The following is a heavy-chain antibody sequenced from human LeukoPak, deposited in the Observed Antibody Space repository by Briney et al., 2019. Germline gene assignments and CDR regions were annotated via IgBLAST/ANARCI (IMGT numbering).Heavy chain of an antibody. D-gene: IGHD3-22*01. V-gene: IGHV3-23*01. Sequence: GGSLRLSCAASGFTFSSYAMTWVRQAPGKGLEWISAISGSAYSTSYADSVRGRFTISRDNSKNTLYLQMNSLRAEDTAIYYCARNTSGFKLGDAFDIWGQGTMVTVSS. CDR3: ARNTSGFKLGDAFDI. CDR2: ISGSAYST. J-gene: IGHJ3*02. CDR1: GFTFSSYA.